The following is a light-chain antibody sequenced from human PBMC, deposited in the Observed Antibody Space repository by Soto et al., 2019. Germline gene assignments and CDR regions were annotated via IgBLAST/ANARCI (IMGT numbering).Light chain of an antibody. CDR1: QSVSNY. J-gene: IGKJ1*01. Sequence: DIQMTQSPSSLSASVGDRVTITCRASQSVSNYLNWYRKIPGEAPKLLIYGASSLQSGVPSRFSGSGSGTDFTLTITTLQPEDFTTFYCQQSYNTPLTFGRGTKVEI. CDR2: GAS. V-gene: IGKV1-39*01. CDR3: QQSYNTPLT.